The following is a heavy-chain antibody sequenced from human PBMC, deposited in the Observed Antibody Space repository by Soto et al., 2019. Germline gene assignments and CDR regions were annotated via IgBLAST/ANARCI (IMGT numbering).Heavy chain of an antibody. V-gene: IGHV1-69*01. J-gene: IGHJ6*02. D-gene: IGHD2-15*01. CDR2: IIPIFGTA. CDR3: AIRYCSGGSRYSKRDYYYYGMDV. Sequence: QVQLVQSGAEVKKPGSSVKVSCKASGGTFSSYAISWVRQAPGQGLEWMGGIIPIFGTANYAQKFQGRVTITADESTSTAYMELSSLRSEDTAVYYCAIRYCSGGSRYSKRDYYYYGMDVWGQGTTVTVSS. CDR1: GGTFSSYA.